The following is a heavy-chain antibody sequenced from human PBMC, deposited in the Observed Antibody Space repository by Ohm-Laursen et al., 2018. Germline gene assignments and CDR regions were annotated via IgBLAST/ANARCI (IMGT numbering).Heavy chain of an antibody. CDR1: GASMTSFF. J-gene: IGHJ4*02. D-gene: IGHD2/OR15-2a*01. CDR3: ARGNSQYQYQ. V-gene: IGHV4-59*01. Sequence: GTLSLTCSVSGASMTSFFWTWIRQPPGKGLEWIGHISYSGSTEYNPSLKSRVAISLDTSRIQFSLYVTSVTAADTAVYYCARGNSQYQYQWGQGTLVTVSS. CDR2: ISYSGST.